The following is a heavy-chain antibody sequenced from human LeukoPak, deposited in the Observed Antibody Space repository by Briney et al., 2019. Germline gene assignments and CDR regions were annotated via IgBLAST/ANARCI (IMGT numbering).Heavy chain of an antibody. Sequence: SETLSLTCTVSGGSISRYYWSWIRQFAGKGLEWIGRIHSSGSTNYNPSLKSRVTMSVDTSKNQFSLKLSSVTAADTAVFYCASSGYSYQQDSSGYYVEYWGQGTLVTVSS. D-gene: IGHD3-22*01. CDR1: GGSISRYY. CDR2: IHSSGST. CDR3: ASSGYSYQQDSSGYYVEY. J-gene: IGHJ4*02. V-gene: IGHV4-4*07.